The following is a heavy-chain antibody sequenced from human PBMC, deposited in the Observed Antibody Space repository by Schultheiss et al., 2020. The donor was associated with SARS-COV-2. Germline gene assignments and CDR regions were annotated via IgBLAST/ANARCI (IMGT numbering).Heavy chain of an antibody. J-gene: IGHJ6*02. CDR1: GFTVSRNY. Sequence: GGSLRLSCAASGFTVSRNYMSWVRQAPGKGLEWVAVISYDGSNKYYADSVKGRFTISRDNSKNTLYLQMNSLRAEDTAVYYCARAGGSYYYYGMDVWGQGTTVTVSS. CDR2: ISYDGSNK. V-gene: IGHV3-30*14. D-gene: IGHD3-16*01. CDR3: ARAGGSYYYYGMDV.